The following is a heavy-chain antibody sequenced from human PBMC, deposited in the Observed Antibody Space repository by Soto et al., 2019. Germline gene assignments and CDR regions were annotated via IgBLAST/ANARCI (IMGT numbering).Heavy chain of an antibody. V-gene: IGHV3-30*03. CDR2: ISYDGSNK. J-gene: IGHJ4*02. Sequence: SVGSLRLSCAASGFTFSSYGMHWVRQAPGKGLEWVAVISYDGSNKYYADSVKGRFTISRDNSKNTLYLQMNSLRAEDTAVYYCATGTYYYDSSGDYFDYWGQGTLVTVSS. CDR3: ATGTYYYDSSGDYFDY. D-gene: IGHD3-22*01. CDR1: GFTFSSYG.